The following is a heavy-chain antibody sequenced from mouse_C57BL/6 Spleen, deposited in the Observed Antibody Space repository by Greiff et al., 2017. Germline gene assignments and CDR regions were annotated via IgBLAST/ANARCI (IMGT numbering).Heavy chain of an antibody. J-gene: IGHJ4*01. D-gene: IGHD3-2*02. CDR3: AIGGQLRLDGAMDY. CDR1: GYTFTSYW. CDR2: IHPSDSDT. V-gene: IGHV1-74*01. Sequence: QVQLQQPGAELVKPGASVKVSCKASGYTFTSYWMHWVKQRPGQGLEWLGRIHPSDSDTNYNQKFKGKATLTVDKSSSTAYMQLSSLTSEDSAVYYCAIGGQLRLDGAMDYWGQGTSVTVSS.